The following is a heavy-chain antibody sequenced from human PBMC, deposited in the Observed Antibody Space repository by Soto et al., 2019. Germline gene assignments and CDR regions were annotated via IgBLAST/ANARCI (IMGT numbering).Heavy chain of an antibody. CDR3: ARRAETNGLNGFGPDTYYFHF. D-gene: IGHD3-3*01. V-gene: IGHV1-8*01. CDR1: GYTFTSYD. CDR2: LNPNTGNS. Sequence: ASVKVYCKASGYTFTSYDIYWVRQATGQGLEWMGWLNPNTGNSGYAQKFQGRITVTSDTSINTVHMELSSLRSEDTAVYYCARRAETNGLNGFGPDTYYFHFCGQGTMVTVSP. J-gene: IGHJ4*02.